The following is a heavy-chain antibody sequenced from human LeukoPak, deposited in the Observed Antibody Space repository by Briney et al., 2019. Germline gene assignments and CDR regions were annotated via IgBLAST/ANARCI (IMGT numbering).Heavy chain of an antibody. CDR1: GGSFSGYC. V-gene: IGHV4-34*01. CDR3: ARPKKGPSPLFDY. J-gene: IGHJ4*02. Sequence: SETLSLTCAVYGGSFSGYCWSWIRQPPGKGLEWIGEINHSGSTNYNPSLKSRVTISVDTSKNQFSLKLSSVTAADTAVYYCARPKKGPSPLFDYWGQGALVTVSS. CDR2: INHSGST.